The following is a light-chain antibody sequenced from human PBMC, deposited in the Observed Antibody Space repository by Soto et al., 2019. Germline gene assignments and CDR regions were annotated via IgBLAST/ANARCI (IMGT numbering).Light chain of an antibody. CDR3: YSYAGENLYV. V-gene: IGLV2-23*01. CDR1: SSDVGSYNL. CDR2: EGT. J-gene: IGLJ1*01. Sequence: QSVLTQPPSVSAAPGQKVTISCSGSSSDVGSYNLVSWFQQHPGKVPKLLIYEGTKRPSGLSDRFSGSKSGTTASLTISGLQAEDEAHYYCYSYAGENLYVFGTGTKVTVL.